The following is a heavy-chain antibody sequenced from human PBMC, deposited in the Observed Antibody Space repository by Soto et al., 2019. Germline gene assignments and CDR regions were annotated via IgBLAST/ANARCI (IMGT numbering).Heavy chain of an antibody. Sequence: SETLSLTCTVSGGSISSGGYYWSWIRHHPGKGLEWIGYIYYSGSTYYNPSLKSRVTISVDTSKNQFSLKLSSVTAADTAVYYCAREDRTGPVTIFGVVRVGWFDPWGQGTLVTVSS. J-gene: IGHJ5*02. D-gene: IGHD3-3*01. CDR1: GGSISSGGYY. V-gene: IGHV4-31*03. CDR3: AREDRTGPVTIFGVVRVGWFDP. CDR2: IYYSGST.